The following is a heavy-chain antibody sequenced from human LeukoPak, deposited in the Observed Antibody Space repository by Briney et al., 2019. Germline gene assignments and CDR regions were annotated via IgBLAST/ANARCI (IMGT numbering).Heavy chain of an antibody. CDR3: AKDRIQLWLVDY. Sequence: GGSLRLXYAASGFTYSSYGMHWVRRAPGKGLESVAFIRYDGSNKYYADSVKGRFTISRDNSKNTLYLQMNSLRAEDTAVYYCAKDRIQLWLVDYWGQGTLVTVSS. J-gene: IGHJ4*02. D-gene: IGHD5-18*01. V-gene: IGHV3-30*02. CDR2: IRYDGSNK. CDR1: GFTYSSYG.